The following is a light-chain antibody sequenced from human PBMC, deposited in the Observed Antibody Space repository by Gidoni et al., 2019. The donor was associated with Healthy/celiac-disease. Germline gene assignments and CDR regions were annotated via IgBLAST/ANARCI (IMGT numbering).Light chain of an antibody. CDR3: QQSYSTPQRT. J-gene: IGKJ1*01. Sequence: DIQMTHSPSSLSASVGDRVTITCRASQSISSYLNWYQQKPGKAPKLLIYAASSLQSGVPARFSGSGSGTDFTLTIGSLQPEDFETYYCQQSYSTPQRTFGQGTKVEIK. CDR2: AAS. V-gene: IGKV1-39*01. CDR1: QSISSY.